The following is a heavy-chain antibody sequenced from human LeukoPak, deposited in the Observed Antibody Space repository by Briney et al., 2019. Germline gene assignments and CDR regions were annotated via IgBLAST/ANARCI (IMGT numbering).Heavy chain of an antibody. CDR2: IYYSGST. D-gene: IGHD2-2*01. V-gene: IGHV4-59*01. Sequence: PSETLSLTCTVSGGSISSYYWSWIWQPPGKGLEWIGYIYYSGSTNYNPSLKSRVTISVDTSKNQFSLKLSSVTAADTAVYYCARGGSEEREDIVVVPAAMRDYYYYYMDVWGKGTTVTVSS. CDR3: ARGGSEEREDIVVVPAAMRDYYYYYMDV. J-gene: IGHJ6*03. CDR1: GGSISSYY.